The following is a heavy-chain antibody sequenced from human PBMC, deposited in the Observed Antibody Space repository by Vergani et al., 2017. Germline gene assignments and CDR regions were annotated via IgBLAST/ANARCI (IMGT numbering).Heavy chain of an antibody. CDR3: ARSTAATPRGRQKPRGPFDY. Sequence: QVQLQQWGAGLLKPSETLSLTCAVYGWSFSGYYWSWIRQPPGKGLDWIGEINHSGSTNYNPSLKSRVTISVDTSRNQFSLKLSSVTAADTAVYYCARSTAATPRGRQKPRGPFDYWGQGTLVAVSS. D-gene: IGHD2-15*01. CDR1: GWSFSGYY. V-gene: IGHV4-34*01. J-gene: IGHJ4*02. CDR2: INHSGST.